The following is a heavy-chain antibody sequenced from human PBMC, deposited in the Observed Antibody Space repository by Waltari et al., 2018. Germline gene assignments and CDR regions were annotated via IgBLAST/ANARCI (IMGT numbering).Heavy chain of an antibody. CDR1: GDSISTSTFY. CDR2: FYYNGGT. CDR3: VRQRSADFWSGYFDL. V-gene: IGHV4-39*01. D-gene: IGHD3-3*01. J-gene: IGHJ4*02. Sequence: QAQLQELGPGQVKPSETLSFRCAVSGDSISTSTFYWGWVRQPPGKGLECVGSFYYNGGTCYNPSLKSRLTLSMDTSNNHFALSLASVTAADTAVYYCVRQRSADFWSGYFDLWGQGTLVTVSS.